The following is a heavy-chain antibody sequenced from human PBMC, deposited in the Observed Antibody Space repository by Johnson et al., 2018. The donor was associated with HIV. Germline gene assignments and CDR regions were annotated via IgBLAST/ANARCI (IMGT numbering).Heavy chain of an antibody. CDR1: GFTFSSYA. V-gene: IGHV3-30-3*01. J-gene: IGHJ3*02. Sequence: QVQLMESGGGVVQPGRSLRLSCAASGFTFSSYAMHWVRQAPGKGLEWVAVISYDGSNKYYADSVKGRFTISRDNSKNTLYLQMNSLTTEDTAVYYCTTDGGCGASDGFDIWGQGTMVTVSS. D-gene: IGHD3-16*01. CDR3: TTDGGCGASDGFDI. CDR2: ISYDGSNK.